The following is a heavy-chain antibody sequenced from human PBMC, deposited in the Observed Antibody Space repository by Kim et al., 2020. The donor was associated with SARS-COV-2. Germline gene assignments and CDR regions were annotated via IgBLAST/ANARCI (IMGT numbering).Heavy chain of an antibody. CDR3: ARVTGPTTNTWALDY. CDR2: INPGSGNR. Sequence: ASVKVSCKTSGYTFSPYALHWVRQAPGQGLEWMGWINPGSGNRKYSQKFQGRVTITSDTSARTAYMELNSLGSEDTAVYYCARVTGPTTNTWALDYWGQGTLVTVSS. CDR1: GYTFSPYA. D-gene: IGHD1-1*01. J-gene: IGHJ4*02. V-gene: IGHV1-3*01.